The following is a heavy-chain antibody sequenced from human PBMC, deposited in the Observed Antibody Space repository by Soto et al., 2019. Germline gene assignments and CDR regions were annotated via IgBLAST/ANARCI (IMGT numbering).Heavy chain of an antibody. D-gene: IGHD6-19*01. J-gene: IGHJ3*02. V-gene: IGHV4-4*02. Sequence: QVQLQESGPGLVKPSGTLSLTCAVSGDSISSSKWWTWVRQPPGKGLEWIGDIFHSRDTNYNPSLKSLVLKSIEKSQNQFSLKLSSVTAADTAVYYCAYSTGWYRHDIWGQGTLVTVSS. CDR3: AYSTGWYRHDI. CDR1: GDSISSSKW. CDR2: IFHSRDT.